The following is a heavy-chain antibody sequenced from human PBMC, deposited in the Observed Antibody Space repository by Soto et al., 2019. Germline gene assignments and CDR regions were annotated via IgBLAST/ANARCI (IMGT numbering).Heavy chain of an antibody. Sequence: SVKVSCKASGGTFSSYAISWVRQAPGQGLEWMGGIIPIVETPKYAQKFQGRVTITADESTNTVYMELSSLRSEDTAMYYCARLSRPNYYDTSGFFKDNWFDPWGQGTLVTVSS. V-gene: IGHV1-69*13. J-gene: IGHJ5*02. CDR1: GGTFSSYA. CDR3: ARLSRPNYYDTSGFFKDNWFDP. CDR2: IIPIVETP. D-gene: IGHD3-22*01.